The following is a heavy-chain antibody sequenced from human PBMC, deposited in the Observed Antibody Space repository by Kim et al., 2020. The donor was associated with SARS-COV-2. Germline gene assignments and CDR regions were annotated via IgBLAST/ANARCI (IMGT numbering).Heavy chain of an antibody. Sequence: GSLRLSCAASGFIFSDYNMNWVRQAPGRGLECVASISGTSVYINYADSVRGRVSISRDNVRNSLYLDMNNLRGEDTAVYFCAREWTYGSRSYYLDAFDIWSRGTAVTVYS. V-gene: IGHV3-21*01. CDR1: GFIFSDYN. CDR2: ISGTSVYI. CDR3: AREWTYGSRSYYLDAFDI. D-gene: IGHD3-10*01. J-gene: IGHJ3*02.